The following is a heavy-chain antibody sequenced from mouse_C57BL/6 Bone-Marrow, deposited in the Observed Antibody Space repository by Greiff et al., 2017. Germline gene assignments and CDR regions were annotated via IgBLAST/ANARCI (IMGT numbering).Heavy chain of an antibody. V-gene: IGHV5-9-1*02. D-gene: IGHD2-4*01. J-gene: IGHJ3*01. Sequence: EVKVVESGEGLVKPGGSLKLSCAASGFTFSSYAMSWVRQTPEKRLEWVAYISSGGDYIYYADTVKGRFTISRDNARNTLYLQMSSLKSEDTAMYYCTRDGRLRRFAYWGQGTLVTVSA. CDR2: ISSGGDYI. CDR1: GFTFSSYA. CDR3: TRDGRLRRFAY.